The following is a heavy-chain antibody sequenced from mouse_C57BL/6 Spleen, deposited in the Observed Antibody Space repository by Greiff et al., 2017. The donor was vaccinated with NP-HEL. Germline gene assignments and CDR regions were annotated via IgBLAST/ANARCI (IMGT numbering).Heavy chain of an antibody. CDR2: IDPEDGDT. V-gene: IGHV14-1*01. CDR1: GFNIKDYY. Sequence: VQLQQSGAELVRPGASVKLSCTASGFNIKDYYMHWVKQRPEQGLEWIGRIDPEDGDTEYAPKFQGKATMTADTSSNTAYLQLSSLTSEDTAVYYCTRYYYGSSYGAYWGQGTLVTVSA. CDR3: TRYYYGSSYGAY. J-gene: IGHJ3*01. D-gene: IGHD1-1*01.